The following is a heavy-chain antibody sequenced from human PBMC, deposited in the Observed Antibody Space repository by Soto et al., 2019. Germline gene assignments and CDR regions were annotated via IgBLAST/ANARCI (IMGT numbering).Heavy chain of an antibody. Sequence: SETLSLTCTVSGGSISSYYWSWIWQPPGKGLEWIGYIYYSGSTNYNPSLKSRVTISVDTSKNQFSLKLSSVTAADTAVYYCARGIVVVPAATPRGHNWFDPWGQGTLVTVSS. CDR1: GGSISSYY. D-gene: IGHD2-2*01. CDR3: ARGIVVVPAATPRGHNWFDP. V-gene: IGHV4-59*01. J-gene: IGHJ5*02. CDR2: IYYSGST.